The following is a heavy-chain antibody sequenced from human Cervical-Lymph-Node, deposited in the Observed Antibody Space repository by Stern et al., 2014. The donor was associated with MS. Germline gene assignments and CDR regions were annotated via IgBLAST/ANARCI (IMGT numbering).Heavy chain of an antibody. CDR2: IIPFLGIA. CDR3: ARDPHKGY. J-gene: IGHJ4*02. V-gene: IGHV1-69*09. Sequence: VQLVESGAEVKKPGSSVKVSCKVSGGTFSRDAISWVRQAPGQGLEWMGRIIPFLGIADYAQNFQGKVTITADRSTSTAYMEVSSLRSEDTAVYYCARDPHKGYWGQGTLVTVSS. CDR1: GGTFSRDA.